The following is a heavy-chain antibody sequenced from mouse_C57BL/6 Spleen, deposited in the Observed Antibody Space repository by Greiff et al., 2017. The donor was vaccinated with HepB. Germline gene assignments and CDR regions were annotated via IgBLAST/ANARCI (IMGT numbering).Heavy chain of an antibody. V-gene: IGHV5-6*01. D-gene: IGHD4-1*01. CDR2: ISSGGSYT. J-gene: IGHJ4*01. CDR1: GFTFSSYG. CDR3: SRRNWDRYYYSMDY. Sequence: VQLKESGGDLVKPGGSLKLSCAASGFTFSSYGMSWVRQTPDKRLEWVATISSGGSYTYYPDSVKGRFTISRDNDKKTLYMQMSSLKSDDTAMYYCSRRNWDRYYYSMDYWGQGTTLTVSS.